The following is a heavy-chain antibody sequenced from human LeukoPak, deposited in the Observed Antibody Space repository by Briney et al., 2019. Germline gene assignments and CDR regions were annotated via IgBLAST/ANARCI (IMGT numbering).Heavy chain of an antibody. J-gene: IGHJ4*02. CDR1: GFTFSDYY. CDR2: INHSGST. CDR3: ARVYCSSTSCYED. V-gene: IGHV4-34*01. D-gene: IGHD2-2*01. Sequence: GSLRLSCAASGFTFSDYYMSWIRQPPGKGLEWIGEINHSGSTNYNPSLKSRVTISVDTSKNQFSLKLSSVTAADTAVYYCARVYCSSTSCYEDWGQGTLVTVSS.